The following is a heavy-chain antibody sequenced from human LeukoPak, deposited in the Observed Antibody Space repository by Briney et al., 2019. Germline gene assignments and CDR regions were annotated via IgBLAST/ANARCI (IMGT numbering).Heavy chain of an antibody. CDR1: GFIFSKHA. CDR2: ISGSGGST. CDR3: ARERIAGRVDCDY. Sequence: GSLRLSCAASGFIFSKHAMSWVRQAPGKGLEWVSTISGSGGSTDYADSVKGRFTISRDNSKNTLYLQMSSLRAEDTAVYYCARERIAGRVDCDYWGQGTLVTVSS. D-gene: IGHD6-6*01. J-gene: IGHJ4*02. V-gene: IGHV3-23*01.